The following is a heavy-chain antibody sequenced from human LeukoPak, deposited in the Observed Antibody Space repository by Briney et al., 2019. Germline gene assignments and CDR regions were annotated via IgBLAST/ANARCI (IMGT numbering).Heavy chain of an antibody. V-gene: IGHV4-61*02. D-gene: IGHD5-18*01. CDR2: IYTSGST. CDR3: ARDKRSGYRYGPEDI. J-gene: IGHJ3*02. CDR1: GGSISSGSYY. Sequence: SQTLSLTCTVSGGSISSGSYYWSWIRQPAGKGLEWIGRIYTSGSTNYNPSLKSRVTISVDTSKNQFSLKLSSVTAADTAVYYCARDKRSGYRYGPEDIWGQGTMVTVSS.